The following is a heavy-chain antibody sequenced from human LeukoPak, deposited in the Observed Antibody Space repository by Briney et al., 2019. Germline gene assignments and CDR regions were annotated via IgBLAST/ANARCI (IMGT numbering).Heavy chain of an antibody. Sequence: MGWINPNSGGTNYAQKFQGRVTMTRDTSISTAYMELSRLRSDDTAVYCCASSRGRHIDYWGQGTLVTVSS. CDR3: ASSRGRHIDY. J-gene: IGHJ4*02. CDR2: INPNSGGT. V-gene: IGHV1-2*02.